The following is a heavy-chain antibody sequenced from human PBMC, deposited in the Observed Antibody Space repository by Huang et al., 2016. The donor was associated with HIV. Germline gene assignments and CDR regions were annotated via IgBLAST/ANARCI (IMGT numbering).Heavy chain of an antibody. CDR2: IKPTGGGT. J-gene: IGHJ4*02. CDR3: ARDWSFGSSTSPAD. Sequence: QVQLVQSGAEVKNPGASVRVSCKASGYTFTDSNIHWVRQAPGQGLEGMGWIKPTGGGTIYAQRFQGRSTMTRDTTISTVHMDLRRIQSDDTAVYFCARDWSFGSSTSPADWGQGTLVTVSS. V-gene: IGHV1-2*02. D-gene: IGHD6-6*01. CDR1: GYTFTDSN.